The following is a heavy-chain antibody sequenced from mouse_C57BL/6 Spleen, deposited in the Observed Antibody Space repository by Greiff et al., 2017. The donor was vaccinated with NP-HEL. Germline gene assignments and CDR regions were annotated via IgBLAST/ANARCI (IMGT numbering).Heavy chain of an antibody. CDR2: IDPSDSYT. CDR3: ARSDYGSYFDY. Sequence: QVQLQQPGAELVRPGTSVKLSCKASGYTFTSYWMHWVKQRPGQGLEWIGVIDPSDSYTNYNQKFKGKATLTVDTSSSTAYMQLSSLTSEDSAVYYCARSDYGSYFDYWGQGTTLTVSS. D-gene: IGHD1-1*01. V-gene: IGHV1-59*01. CDR1: GYTFTSYW. J-gene: IGHJ2*01.